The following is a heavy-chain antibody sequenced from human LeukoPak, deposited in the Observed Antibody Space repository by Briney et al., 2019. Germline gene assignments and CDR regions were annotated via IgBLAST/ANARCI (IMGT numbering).Heavy chain of an antibody. CDR3: ARGVTYYYGSGPTNWFDP. D-gene: IGHD3-10*01. CDR2: INHSGST. Sequence: SETLSLTCAVYGGPFSGYYWSWIRQPPGKGLEWIGEINHSGSTNYNPSLKSRVTISVDTSKNQFSLKLSSVTAADTAVYYCARGVTYYYGSGPTNWFDPWGQGTLVTVSS. CDR1: GGPFSGYY. V-gene: IGHV4-34*01. J-gene: IGHJ5*02.